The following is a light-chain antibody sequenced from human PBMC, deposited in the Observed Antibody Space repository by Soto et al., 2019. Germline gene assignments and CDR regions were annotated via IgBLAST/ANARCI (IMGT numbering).Light chain of an antibody. CDR1: QSVSSSY. CDR2: GAS. V-gene: IGKV3-20*01. J-gene: IGKJ1*01. CDR3: QQYGSSSLT. Sequence: EIVLTQSPGTLSLSPGERATLSCRASQSVSSSYLAWYQHKPGQAPRLLIYGASSRATGIPDRFSGSGSGTDFTLTISRLEPEDFAVYSCQQYGSSSLTFGQGTKVDVK.